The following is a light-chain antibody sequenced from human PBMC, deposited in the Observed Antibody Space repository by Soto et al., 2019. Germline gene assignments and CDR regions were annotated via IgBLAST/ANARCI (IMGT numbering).Light chain of an antibody. CDR2: GAS. Sequence: MVLTQSPATLSVSPGEIVTLSCRASQAIGINLAWYQQKPGLAPRLLMYGASNRATDVPARFVGGGSGTDFSLTVTGVQSEDFGVYYCQQSLNWPSLTFGGGTKVEIK. V-gene: IGKV3-15*01. J-gene: IGKJ4*01. CDR1: QAIGIN. CDR3: QQSLNWPSLT.